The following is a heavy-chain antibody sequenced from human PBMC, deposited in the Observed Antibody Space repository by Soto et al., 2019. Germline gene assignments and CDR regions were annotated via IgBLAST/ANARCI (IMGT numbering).Heavy chain of an antibody. D-gene: IGHD6-13*01. CDR3: ARGTRANSL. J-gene: IGHJ3*01. CDR1: GYTFTSYY. CDR2: INPSGGST. V-gene: IGHV1-46*01. Sequence: GASVKVSCKASGYTFTSYYMHWVRQAPGQGLEWMGIINPSGGSTSYAQKFQGRVTMTMDTSISTAYMEVSGLRSDGTAVYYCARGTRANSLWGQGTMVTVSS.